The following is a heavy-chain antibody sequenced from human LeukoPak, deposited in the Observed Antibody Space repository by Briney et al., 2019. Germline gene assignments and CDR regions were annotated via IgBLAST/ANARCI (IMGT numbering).Heavy chain of an antibody. Sequence: PGGSLRLSCAASGFTFSSYSMNWVRQAPGKGLEWVSSISSSSSYIYCADSVKGRFTISRDNAKNSLYLQMNSLRAEDTAVYYCARETSSPGAFDIWGQGTMVTVSS. V-gene: IGHV3-21*01. J-gene: IGHJ3*02. CDR1: GFTFSSYS. CDR2: ISSSSSYI. CDR3: ARETSSPGAFDI.